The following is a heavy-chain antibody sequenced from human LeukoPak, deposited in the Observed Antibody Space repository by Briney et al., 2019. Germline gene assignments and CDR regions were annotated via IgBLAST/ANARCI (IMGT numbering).Heavy chain of an antibody. Sequence: PGGSLRLSCAASGFTLSSYWMHWVRQAPGKGLVWVSRINSDGSTTSYADSVKGRFTISRDNAKNTLYLQMNSLRAEDTAVYYCARNGYTGGFAFDIWGQGTMVTVSS. V-gene: IGHV3-74*01. J-gene: IGHJ3*02. D-gene: IGHD5-24*01. CDR1: GFTLSSYW. CDR3: ARNGYTGGFAFDI. CDR2: INSDGSTT.